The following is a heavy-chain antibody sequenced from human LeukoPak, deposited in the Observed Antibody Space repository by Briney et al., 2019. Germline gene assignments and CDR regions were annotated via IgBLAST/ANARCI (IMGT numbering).Heavy chain of an antibody. D-gene: IGHD5-12*01. CDR3: AKDLLPSATTPNYYYYGMDV. J-gene: IGHJ6*02. V-gene: IGHV3-23*01. Sequence: GGSLRLSCAASGFTFSSYAMGWVRQAPGKGLEWVSAISGSGGSTYYADSVKGRFTISRDNSKNTLYLQMNSLRAEDTAVYYCAKDLLPSATTPNYYYYGMDVWGQGTTVTVSS. CDR2: ISGSGGST. CDR1: GFTFSSYA.